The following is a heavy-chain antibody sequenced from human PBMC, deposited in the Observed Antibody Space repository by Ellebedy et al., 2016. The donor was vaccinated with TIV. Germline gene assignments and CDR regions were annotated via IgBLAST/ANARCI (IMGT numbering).Heavy chain of an antibody. J-gene: IGHJ4*02. Sequence: PGGSLRLSCAASGFTFSNYSMSWVRQAPGKGLEWVSGISGCGRDTYYAGSVKGRFTISRANSKNTLYLQINSLRAEDTAVYYCVKRQYGSHNLQPDYWGQGTLVTVSS. CDR1: GFTFSNYS. CDR3: VKRQYGSHNLQPDY. V-gene: IGHV3-23*01. CDR2: ISGCGRDT. D-gene: IGHD2-15*01.